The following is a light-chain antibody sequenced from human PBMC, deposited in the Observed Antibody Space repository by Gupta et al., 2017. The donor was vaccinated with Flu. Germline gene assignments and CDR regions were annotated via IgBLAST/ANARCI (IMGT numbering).Light chain of an antibody. V-gene: IGLV6-57*01. CDR2: ETD. J-gene: IGLJ3*02. CDR1: SGSRADNY. CDR3: QSFDGNTWV. Sequence: SSGSRADNYVQWYQRRPCSPPSAVIYETDRRPSGVPDRFSGSIDTSSNSASLIISGLDTEDEAEYYCQSFDGNTWVFGGGAKLTVL.